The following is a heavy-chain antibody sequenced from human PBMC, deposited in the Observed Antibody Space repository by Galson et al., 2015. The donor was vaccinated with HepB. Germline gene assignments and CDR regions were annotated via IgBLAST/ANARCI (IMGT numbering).Heavy chain of an antibody. V-gene: IGHV4-39*01. Sequence: ETLSLTCIVSGGSITSSGYYWGWICRHPGKGLEWIGSIYSSGTTYYNPSLKSRVTISVDTSKNQFSLKLSSVTAADTAVYYCATRTQGDFPLDYWGLGTLVTVSS. CDR3: ATRTQGDFPLDY. CDR1: GGSITSSGYY. J-gene: IGHJ4*02. D-gene: IGHD2-2*01. CDR2: IYSSGTT.